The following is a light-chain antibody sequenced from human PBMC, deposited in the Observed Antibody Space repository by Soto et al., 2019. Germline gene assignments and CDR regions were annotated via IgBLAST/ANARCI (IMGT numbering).Light chain of an antibody. CDR1: NSDVGAYNL. CDR2: DVT. CDR3: SSYSASSTLVV. Sequence: QSALTQPASVSGSPGQSIAISCTGTNSDVGAYNLVSSYQQHPGKAPKLLIYDVTIRPSGVSTRFSGSKSGDTASLTISGLQAEDEADYYCSSYSASSTLVVFGGGTKLTVL. V-gene: IGLV2-14*03. J-gene: IGLJ2*01.